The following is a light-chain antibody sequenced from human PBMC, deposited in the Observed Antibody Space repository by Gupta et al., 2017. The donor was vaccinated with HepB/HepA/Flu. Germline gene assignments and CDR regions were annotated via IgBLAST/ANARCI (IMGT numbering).Light chain of an antibody. J-gene: IGKJ1*01. CDR3: QQSKTYPWT. CDR1: QSISHW. V-gene: IGKV1-5*03. CDR2: KAS. Sequence: DIQMTQSPSTLSAAVGDRVTITCRASQSISHWFAWYQKKPEKAPHLLNYKASSSESGVPPTFSGSGSGKEFTLTVSILPPDDFATYYCQQSKTYPWTFGQGTKVEIK.